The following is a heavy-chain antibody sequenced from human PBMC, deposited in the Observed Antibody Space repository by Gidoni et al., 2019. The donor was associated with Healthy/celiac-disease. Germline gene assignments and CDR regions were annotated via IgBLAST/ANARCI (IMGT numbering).Heavy chain of an antibody. CDR3: ARATAITMVRGSRWSYKWFDP. V-gene: IGHV1-69*06. J-gene: IGHJ5*02. D-gene: IGHD3-10*01. CDR1: GGTFSSYA. Sequence: QVQLVQSGAEVKKPGSSVTVSCKASGGTFSSYAISWVRQAPGQGLEWMGGIIPIFGTANYAQKFQGRVTITADKATSTAYMELSSLRSEDTAVYYCARATAITMVRGSRWSYKWFDPWGQGTLVTVSS. CDR2: IIPIFGTA.